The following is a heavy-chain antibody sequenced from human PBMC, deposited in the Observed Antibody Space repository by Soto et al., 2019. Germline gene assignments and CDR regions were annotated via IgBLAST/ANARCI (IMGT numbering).Heavy chain of an antibody. V-gene: IGHV3-23*01. Sequence: GSLLIACAASVVTFSSYAMSGVRQAPGRGLDRVSAISGSGGSTYYADSVKGRFTIPRDNCKNTLYLQMNSLRAEDTAVYYCAKVQDIVVVPAAYPYYGMDVWGQGTPVTVSS. CDR1: VVTFSSYA. CDR3: AKVQDIVVVPAAYPYYGMDV. J-gene: IGHJ6*02. CDR2: ISGSGGST. D-gene: IGHD2-2*01.